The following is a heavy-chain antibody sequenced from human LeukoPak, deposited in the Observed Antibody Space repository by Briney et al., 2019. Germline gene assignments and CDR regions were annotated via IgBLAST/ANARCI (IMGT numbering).Heavy chain of an antibody. CDR1: GYSISSGYY. J-gene: IGHJ4*02. CDR2: IHNSGGT. Sequence: SETLSLTCTVSGYSISSGYYWGWIRQPAGEGLEWIGRIHNSGGTIYNPSLNSRVTISVDTSKNQVSLKLTSVTAADTAVYYCARNGYGSGSSWWGQGTLVTVSS. D-gene: IGHD3-10*01. V-gene: IGHV4-38-2*02. CDR3: ARNGYGSGSSW.